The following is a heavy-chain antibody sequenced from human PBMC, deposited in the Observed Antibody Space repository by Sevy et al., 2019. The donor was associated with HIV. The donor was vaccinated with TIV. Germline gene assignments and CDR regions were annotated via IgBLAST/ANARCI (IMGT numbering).Heavy chain of an antibody. Sequence: ASVKDSCKASGYTFTSYGISWVRQAPGQGLEWMGWISAYNGNTNYAQKLQGRVTMTTDTSTSTAYMELRSLRSDDTAVYYCARSVEYDSSGYYYVLPYFDYWGQGTLVTVSS. D-gene: IGHD3-22*01. CDR2: ISAYNGNT. CDR3: ARSVEYDSSGYYYVLPYFDY. J-gene: IGHJ4*02. V-gene: IGHV1-18*01. CDR1: GYTFTSYG.